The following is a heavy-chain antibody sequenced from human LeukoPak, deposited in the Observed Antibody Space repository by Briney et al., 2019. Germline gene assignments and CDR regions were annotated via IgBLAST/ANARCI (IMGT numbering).Heavy chain of an antibody. D-gene: IGHD6-13*01. CDR3: ARDLTSSS. V-gene: IGHV3-21*01. CDR2: ISGSGGST. J-gene: IGHJ4*02. CDR1: GFTFSSYS. Sequence: GGSLRLSCAASGFTFSSYSMNWVRQAPGKGLEWVSAISGSGGSTYYADSVKGRFTISRDNAKNSLYLQMNSLRAEDTAVYYCARDLTSSSWGQGTLVTVSS.